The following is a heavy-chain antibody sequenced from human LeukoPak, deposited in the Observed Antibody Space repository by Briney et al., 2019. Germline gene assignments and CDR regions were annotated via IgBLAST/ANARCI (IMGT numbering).Heavy chain of an antibody. J-gene: IGHJ3*02. CDR3: ARYATYYDILTGYKEADAFDI. CDR2: ISGSGGST. Sequence: GGSLRLSCAASGFTFSSYAMSWVRQAPGKGLEWVSAISGSGGSTYYADSVKGRFTISRDNSKNTLYLQMNSLRAEDTAVYYCARYATYYDILTGYKEADAFDIWGQGTMVTVSS. V-gene: IGHV3-23*01. CDR1: GFTFSSYA. D-gene: IGHD3-9*01.